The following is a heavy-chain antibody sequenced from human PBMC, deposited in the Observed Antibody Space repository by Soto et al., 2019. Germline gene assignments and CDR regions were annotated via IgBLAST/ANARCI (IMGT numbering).Heavy chain of an antibody. CDR1: GGTFSSYA. CDR3: ARGHYYGSGSYYKKAFDY. J-gene: IGHJ4*02. V-gene: IGHV1-69*13. Sequence: SVKVSCKASGGTFSSYAISWVRQAPGQGLEWMGGIIPIFGTANYAQKFQGRVTITADESTSTAYMELSSLRSEDTAVYYCARGHYYGSGSYYKKAFDYWGQGALVTVSS. D-gene: IGHD3-10*01. CDR2: IIPIFGTA.